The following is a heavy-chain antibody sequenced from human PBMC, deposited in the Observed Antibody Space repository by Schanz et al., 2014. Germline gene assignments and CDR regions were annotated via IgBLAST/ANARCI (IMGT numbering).Heavy chain of an antibody. V-gene: IGHV4-34*01. CDR2: INHSGGT. CDR3: ELITLDRGVRNDY. J-gene: IGHJ4*02. Sequence: QVQLQQWGAGLLKASETLSLTCAVYGGSSSDCYWSWIRQPPGKGLEWIGEINHSGGTNYNPSLKRRVPMAVDTSKNQFSVIRTSGAAADTAGYCSELITLDRGVRNDYWGQGTLVSVSS. D-gene: IGHD3-10*01. CDR1: GGSSSDCY.